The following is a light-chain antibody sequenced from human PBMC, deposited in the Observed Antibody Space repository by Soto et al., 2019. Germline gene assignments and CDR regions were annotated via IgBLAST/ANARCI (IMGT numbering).Light chain of an antibody. CDR3: SSYAGSNIL. Sequence: QSALTQPPSASGSPGQSVTISCTGTSSDVGGYNYVSWYQQHPVKAPKLMIYEVSKRPSGVPDRFSGSKSGNTASLTVSGLQAEDEADYYCSSYAGSNILFGGGTKLTVL. CDR2: EVS. CDR1: SSDVGGYNY. J-gene: IGLJ2*01. V-gene: IGLV2-8*01.